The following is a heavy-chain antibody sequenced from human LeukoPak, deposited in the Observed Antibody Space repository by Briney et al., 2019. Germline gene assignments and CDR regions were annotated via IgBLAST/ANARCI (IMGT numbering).Heavy chain of an antibody. CDR3: ARDPSNGADY. V-gene: IGHV3-7*03. Sequence: GGSLRLSCAASGFTFNTYWMTWVRQAPGKGLEWVANINQDGNEKYYVDSMKGRFTISRDNAKNSLYLQMNSLRVEDTAVYYCARDPSNGADYWGQGTLVTVSS. CDR2: INQDGNEK. J-gene: IGHJ4*02. D-gene: IGHD3-10*01. CDR1: GFTFNTYW.